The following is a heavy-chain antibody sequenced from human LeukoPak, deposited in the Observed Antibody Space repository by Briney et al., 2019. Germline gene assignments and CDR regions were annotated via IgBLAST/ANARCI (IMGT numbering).Heavy chain of an antibody. CDR3: ARPDYDILTGYYYGFDY. V-gene: IGHV5-51*01. Sequence: GESLKISCRGSGYNFISNWIGWVRQKPGKGLEWMGIIYPGDSDARYSPSFQGQVTISADKSISTAYLQWSSLKASDTAMYYCARPDYDILTGYYYGFDYWGQGTLVTVSS. CDR1: GYNFISNW. D-gene: IGHD3-9*01. J-gene: IGHJ4*02. CDR2: IYPGDSDA.